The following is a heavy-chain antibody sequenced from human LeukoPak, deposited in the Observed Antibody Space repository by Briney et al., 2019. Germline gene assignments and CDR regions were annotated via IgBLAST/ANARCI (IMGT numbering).Heavy chain of an antibody. D-gene: IGHD6-13*01. Sequence: SVKVSCKASGGTFGSYAISWVRQAPRQGLEWMGRIIPIFGTANYAQKFQGRVTITTDESTSTAYMELSSLRSEDTAVYYCALTVSSSWYGYFQHWGQGTLVTVSS. CDR2: IIPIFGTA. V-gene: IGHV1-69*05. CDR1: GGTFGSYA. CDR3: ALTVSSSWYGYFQH. J-gene: IGHJ1*01.